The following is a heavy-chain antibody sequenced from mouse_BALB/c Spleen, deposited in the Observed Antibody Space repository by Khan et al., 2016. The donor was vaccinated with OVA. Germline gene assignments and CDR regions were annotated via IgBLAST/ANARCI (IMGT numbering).Heavy chain of an antibody. D-gene: IGHD2-14*01. CDR2: ISSGGST. V-gene: IGHV5-6-5*01. CDR1: GFTFSSYA. CDR3: AREAYRYDEYYFDY. J-gene: IGHJ2*01. Sequence: EVQLQESGGGSVKPGGSLKLSCAVSGFTFSSYAMSWVRQTPGKRLEWVASISSGGSTYYPDSVKGRFTISRDNARNILYLQMSSLRSEDMAMYYCAREAYRYDEYYFDYWGQGTTLTVSS.